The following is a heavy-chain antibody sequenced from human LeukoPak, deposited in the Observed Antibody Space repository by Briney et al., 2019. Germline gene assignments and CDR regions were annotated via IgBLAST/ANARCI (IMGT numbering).Heavy chain of an antibody. D-gene: IGHD3-9*01. V-gene: IGHV4-39*01. CDR2: LYYSGST. J-gene: IGHJ4*02. Sequence: SETLSLTCTVSGGSISSSSYYWGWIRQPPGKGLEWIGSLYYSGSTYYNPSLKSRVTISVDTSKNQFSLKLSSVTAADTAVYYCARGFDTVDYWGQGTLVTVSS. CDR1: GGSISSSSYY. CDR3: ARGFDTVDY.